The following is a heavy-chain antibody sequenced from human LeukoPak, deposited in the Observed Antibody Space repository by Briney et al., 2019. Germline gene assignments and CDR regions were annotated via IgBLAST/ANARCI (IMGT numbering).Heavy chain of an antibody. CDR1: GGSISSSSYY. Sequence: SETLSLTCTLSGGSISSSSYYWGWIRQPPGKGLEWIGSIYYSGSTYYNPSLKSRVTISVDTSKNQFSLKLSSVTAADTAVYYCARVSQQLVHLGPWGQGTLVTVSS. CDR3: ARVSQQLVHLGP. D-gene: IGHD6-13*01. CDR2: IYYSGST. J-gene: IGHJ5*02. V-gene: IGHV4-39*07.